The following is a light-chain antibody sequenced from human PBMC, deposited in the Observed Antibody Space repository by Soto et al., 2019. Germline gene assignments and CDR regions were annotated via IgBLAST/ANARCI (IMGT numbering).Light chain of an antibody. J-gene: IGKJ1*01. CDR2: GAS. V-gene: IGKV1-6*01. CDR1: QDISMY. Sequence: AVQMTQSPSSLSASVGDRVTISCRASQDISMYLGWYQQKPGKAPKLLIYGASSLQTGVPSRFSGSGSGTHFTLTISSLQPEDFATYFCLQDHTFPWTLGQGTKVEVE. CDR3: LQDHTFPWT.